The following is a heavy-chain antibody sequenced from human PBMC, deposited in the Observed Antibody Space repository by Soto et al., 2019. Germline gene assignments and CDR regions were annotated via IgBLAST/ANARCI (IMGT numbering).Heavy chain of an antibody. CDR2: IIPIFGTA. CDR3: ARDLGSSRNARYYYYYYGMDV. J-gene: IGHJ6*02. CDR1: GGTFSSYA. D-gene: IGHD7-27*01. V-gene: IGHV1-69*13. Sequence: SVKVSCKASGGTFSSYAISWVRQAPGQGLEWMGGIIPIFGTANYAQKFQGRVTITADESTSTAYMELSSLRSEDTAVYYCARDLGSSRNARYYYYYYGMDVWGQGTTVTVSS.